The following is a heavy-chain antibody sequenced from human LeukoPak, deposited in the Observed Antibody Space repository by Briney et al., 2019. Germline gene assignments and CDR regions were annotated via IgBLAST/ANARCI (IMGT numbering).Heavy chain of an antibody. V-gene: IGHV3-11*04. D-gene: IGHD5-18*01. J-gene: IGHJ3*02. CDR1: GFTFSDYY. CDR3: ARNSGYSYGLLAFDI. Sequence: GGSLRLSCAASGFTFSDYYMSWIRQAPGKGLQWVSYISSSGSTIYYADSVKGRFTISRDNAKNSLYLQMNSLRAEDTAVYYCARNSGYSYGLLAFDIWGQGTMVTVSS. CDR2: ISSSGSTI.